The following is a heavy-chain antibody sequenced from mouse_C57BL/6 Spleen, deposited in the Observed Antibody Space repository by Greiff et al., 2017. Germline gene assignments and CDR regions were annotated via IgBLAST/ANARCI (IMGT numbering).Heavy chain of an antibody. CDR1: GYAFSSSW. J-gene: IGHJ2*01. CDR2: IYPGDGDT. CDR3: ARLGTGLDY. D-gene: IGHD4-1*01. Sequence: VKLMESGPELVKPGASVKISCKASGYAFSSSWMNWVKQRPGKGLEWIGRIYPGDGDTNYNGKFKGKATLTADKSSSTAYMQLSSLTSEDSAVYFCARLGTGLDYWGQGTTLTVSS. V-gene: IGHV1-82*01.